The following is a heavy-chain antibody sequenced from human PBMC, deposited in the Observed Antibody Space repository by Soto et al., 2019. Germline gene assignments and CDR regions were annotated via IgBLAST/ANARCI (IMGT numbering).Heavy chain of an antibody. D-gene: IGHD2-2*01. J-gene: IGHJ6*03. CDR3: TRKTSYYYYYMDV. CDR2: IRSKANSYAT. CDR1: GFTFSGSA. V-gene: IGHV3-73*01. Sequence: EVQLVESGGGLVQPGGSLKLSCEASGFTFSGSAMHWVRQASGKGLEWVGRIRSKANSYATAYAASVKGRFTISRDDSKNTAYLQMNSLKTEDTAVYYCTRKTSYYYYYMDVWGKGTTVTVSS.